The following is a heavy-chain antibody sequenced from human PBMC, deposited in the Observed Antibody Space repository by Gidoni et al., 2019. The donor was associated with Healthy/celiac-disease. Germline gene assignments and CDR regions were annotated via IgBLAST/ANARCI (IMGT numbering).Heavy chain of an antibody. Sequence: QVQLQQWGAGLLKPSETLSLTCAVSGGSFSGYYWSWILQPPGKGLEWIGEINHSGSTNYNPSLKSRVTISVDTSKNQFALKLSSVTAADTAVSYCATGGIVSGVYSDYWGQGTLVTVSS. CDR3: ATGGIVSGVYSDY. CDR2: INHSGST. J-gene: IGHJ4*02. V-gene: IGHV4-34*01. D-gene: IGHD3-16*01. CDR1: GGSFSGYY.